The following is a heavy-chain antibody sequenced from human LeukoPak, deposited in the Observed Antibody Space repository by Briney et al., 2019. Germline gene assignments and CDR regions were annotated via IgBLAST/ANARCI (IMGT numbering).Heavy chain of an antibody. Sequence: GGSLRLSCAASGFSVSKNDMHWVRQRTGKGLEWVSGIGTAGDTNYAGSGKGRFTISRETAKNSLFLQMSSLRADDTAVYYCAGRTSWYYGFDVWDQGTTVTVSS. D-gene: IGHD1-1*01. CDR1: GFSVSKND. CDR2: IGTAGDT. V-gene: IGHV3-13*01. J-gene: IGHJ6*02. CDR3: AGRTSWYYGFDV.